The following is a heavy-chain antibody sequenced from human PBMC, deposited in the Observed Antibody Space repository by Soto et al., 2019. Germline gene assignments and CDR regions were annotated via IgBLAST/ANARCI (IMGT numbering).Heavy chain of an antibody. D-gene: IGHD1-26*01. V-gene: IGHV3-7*03. CDR1: GFTFSSYW. J-gene: IGHJ4*02. CDR2: IKQDGSEK. Sequence: EVQLVDSGGGLVQPGGSLRLSCAASGFTFSSYWMSWVRQAPGKGLEWVANIKQDGSEKYYVDSVKGRFILSRDNAKNSLFLQMNSLRAEDTAVYYCAKLSNYYYFDYWGQGTLVTVSS. CDR3: AKLSNYYYFDY.